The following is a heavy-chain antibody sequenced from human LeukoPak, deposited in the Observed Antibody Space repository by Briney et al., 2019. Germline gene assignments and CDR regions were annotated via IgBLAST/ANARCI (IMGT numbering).Heavy chain of an antibody. CDR1: GYTFTGYY. CDR3: AGGYSYGDYYYYYMDV. Sequence: GASVKVSCKASGYTFTGYYMHWVRQAPGQGLEWMGWINPNSGGTNYAQKFQGRVTMTRDTSISTAYMELSRLRSDDTAVYYCAGGYSYGDYYYYYMDVWGKGTTVTVS. J-gene: IGHJ6*03. V-gene: IGHV1-2*02. CDR2: INPNSGGT. D-gene: IGHD5-18*01.